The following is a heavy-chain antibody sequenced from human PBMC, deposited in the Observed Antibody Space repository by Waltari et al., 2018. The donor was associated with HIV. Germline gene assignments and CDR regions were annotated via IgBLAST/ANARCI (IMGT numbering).Heavy chain of an antibody. Sequence: QVQLQESGPGLVKPSETLSLTCTVSGYSISSGYYWGWIRQPPGKGLEWIGSMYHSGSTYYNPSLKSRVTRSVDTSKNQFSLKRSSVTAADTAVYYCARRSGEYWYFDLWGRGTLVTVSS. D-gene: IGHD7-27*01. CDR1: GYSISSGYY. CDR3: ARRSGEYWYFDL. J-gene: IGHJ2*01. V-gene: IGHV4-38-2*02. CDR2: MYHSGST.